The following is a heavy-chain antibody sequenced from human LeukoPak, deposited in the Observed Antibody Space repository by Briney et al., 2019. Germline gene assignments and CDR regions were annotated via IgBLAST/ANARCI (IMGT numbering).Heavy chain of an antibody. CDR3: ARAPTSVSNPYFFDY. D-gene: IGHD4-17*01. J-gene: IGHJ4*02. V-gene: IGHV5-51*01. CDR1: GYRFSTYW. CDR2: FYPGDSDT. Sequence: ESLTIYCKGSGYRFSTYWIGWVRQMSGKGLEWGGIFYPGDSDTRYSPSFQGQVTISVDKSISTAFLHWSSLKASDTATYYCARAPTSVSNPYFFDYWGQGSLVTVSS.